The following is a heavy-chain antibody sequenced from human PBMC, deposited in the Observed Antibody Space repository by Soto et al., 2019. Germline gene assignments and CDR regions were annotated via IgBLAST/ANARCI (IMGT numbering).Heavy chain of an antibody. D-gene: IGHD1-26*01. J-gene: IGHJ6*02. V-gene: IGHV3-53*01. CDR1: GLSVSTNF. CDR2: IYSGGKT. CDR3: TREAPGERPYCFYYYGMDV. Sequence: QRLSCAASGLSVSTNFMSWVRQAPGKGLEWLAVIYSGGKTFYADSVKVRFTISNDNSKNTLSLKMNSLRAEDTAVYYCTREAPGERPYCFYYYGMDVWGQGTTVTVSS.